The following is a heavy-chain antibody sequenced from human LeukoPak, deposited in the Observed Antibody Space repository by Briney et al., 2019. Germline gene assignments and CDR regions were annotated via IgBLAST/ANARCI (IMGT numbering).Heavy chain of an antibody. V-gene: IGHV4-59*01. Sequence: ETLSLTCTVSGGSISSYYWSWIRQPPGKGLEWIGYIYYSGSTNYNPSLKSRVTISVDTSKNQFSLKLSSVTAADTAVYYCAGYFDWLSGFDYWGQGTLVTVSS. CDR3: AGYFDWLSGFDY. D-gene: IGHD3-9*01. CDR1: GGSISSYY. J-gene: IGHJ4*02. CDR2: IYYSGST.